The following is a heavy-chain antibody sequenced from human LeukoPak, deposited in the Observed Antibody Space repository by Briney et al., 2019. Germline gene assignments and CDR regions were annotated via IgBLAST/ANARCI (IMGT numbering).Heavy chain of an antibody. CDR2: VNGNGGST. Sequence: QPGGSLRLSCAASGFSFSTYAMSWVRQAPGKGLEWVSGVNGNGGSTSYADSVKGRFTIFRDNSKNTVYLQMNSLRVEDTAVYYCAKSLYGGCDYWGQGTVVTVSS. CDR1: GFSFSTYA. J-gene: IGHJ4*02. CDR3: AKSLYGGCDY. D-gene: IGHD3-16*02. V-gene: IGHV3-23*01.